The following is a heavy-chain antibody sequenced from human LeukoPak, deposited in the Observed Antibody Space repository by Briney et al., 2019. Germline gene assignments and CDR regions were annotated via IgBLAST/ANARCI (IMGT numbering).Heavy chain of an antibody. Sequence: ASVKVSCKASGGTFSSYAINWVRQATGQGLEWMGWMNPNSFNTGYAPKFQGRLTMTMNTSIGTAYMELSSLRSDDTAVYYCARGLARESYQEYFDYWGQGTLVTVSS. J-gene: IGHJ4*02. CDR2: MNPNSFNT. CDR1: GGTFSSYA. V-gene: IGHV1-8*02. CDR3: ARGLARESYQEYFDY. D-gene: IGHD1-26*01.